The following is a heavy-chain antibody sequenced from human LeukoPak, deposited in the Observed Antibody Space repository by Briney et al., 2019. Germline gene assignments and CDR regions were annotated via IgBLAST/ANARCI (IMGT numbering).Heavy chain of an antibody. Sequence: GRSLRLSCAACGFTFSSYGMHWVRQAPGKGLEWVAVIWYDGSNKYYADSVKGRFTISRDNSKNTLYLQMNSLRAEDTAVYYCAKDYCSSTSCSYWYFDLWGRGTLVTVSS. D-gene: IGHD2-2*01. CDR3: AKDYCSSTSCSYWYFDL. V-gene: IGHV3-33*06. CDR2: IWYDGSNK. J-gene: IGHJ2*01. CDR1: GFTFSSYG.